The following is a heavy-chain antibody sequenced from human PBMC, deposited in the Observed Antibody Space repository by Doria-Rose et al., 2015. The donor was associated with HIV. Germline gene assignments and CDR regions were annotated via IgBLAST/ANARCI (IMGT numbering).Heavy chain of an antibody. CDR2: IFSDDER. CDR3: ARIKSSRWYHKYYFDF. Sequence: QESGPVLVKPTETLTLTCTVSGVSLSSPGMGVSWIRRPPGKALEWLANIFSDDERSYKTSLKSRLTISRGTSKSQVVLTMTDMDPVDTATYYCARIKSSRWYHKYYFDFWGQGTLVIVSA. CDR1: GVSLSSPGMG. J-gene: IGHJ4*02. V-gene: IGHV2-26*01. D-gene: IGHD6-13*01.